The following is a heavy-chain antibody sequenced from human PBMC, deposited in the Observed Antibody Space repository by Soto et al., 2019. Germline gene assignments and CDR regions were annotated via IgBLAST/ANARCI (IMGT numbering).Heavy chain of an antibody. CDR1: GGSISSGGYY. J-gene: IGHJ6*02. D-gene: IGHD2-2*01. CDR2: MYYSGST. Sequence: QVQLQESGPGLVKPSQTLSLTCTVSGGSISSGGYYWSWIRQHPGKGLEWIGYMYYSGSTYYNPSLKSLVTISVDTSKNQFSLKLSSVTAADTAVYYCAIGSTSLGMDVWGQGTTVTVSS. CDR3: AIGSTSLGMDV. V-gene: IGHV4-31*01.